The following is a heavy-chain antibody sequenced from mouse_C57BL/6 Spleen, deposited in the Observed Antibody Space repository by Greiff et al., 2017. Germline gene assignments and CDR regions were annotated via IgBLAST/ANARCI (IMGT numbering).Heavy chain of an antibody. D-gene: IGHD1-1*01. CDR2: ISYDGCN. Sequence: EVKLQESGPGLVKPSQSLSLTCSVTGYSITSGYYWNWIRQFPGNKLEWMGYISYDGCNNYNPSLKNRISITRDTSKNQFFLKLNSVTTEDTATYCCARDDYGSSSYAMDYWGQGTSVTVSS. CDR3: ARDDYGSSSYAMDY. J-gene: IGHJ4*01. V-gene: IGHV3-6*01. CDR1: GYSITSGYY.